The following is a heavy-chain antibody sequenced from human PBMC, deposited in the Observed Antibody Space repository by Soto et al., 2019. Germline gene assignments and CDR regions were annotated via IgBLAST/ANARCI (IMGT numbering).Heavy chain of an antibody. Sequence: GGSLRLSCAASGFTFSSYAMSWVRQAPGKGLEWVSAISGSGGSTYYEDSVKGRFTISRDNSKNTLYLQMNSLSAEDTAVYYYAKDLTTVTTFFSFYYMDVWGKGTTVTVSS. V-gene: IGHV3-23*01. J-gene: IGHJ6*03. CDR1: GFTFSSYA. D-gene: IGHD4-17*01. CDR3: AKDLTTVTTFFSFYYMDV. CDR2: ISGSGGST.